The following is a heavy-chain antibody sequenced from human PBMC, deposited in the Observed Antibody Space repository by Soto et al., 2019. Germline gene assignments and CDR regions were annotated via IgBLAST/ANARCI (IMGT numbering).Heavy chain of an antibody. CDR3: TKASASGKSHGMDV. D-gene: IGHD1-26*01. V-gene: IGHV3-23*01. Sequence: EVQLLESGGGLVQPGGSLRLSCAASGFTFASYAMSWVRQAPGKGLECVSTISYTGIAVYADSVKGRFTISRDDSKSSLSPQMDSLRADDTAVYYCTKASASGKSHGMDVWGQGTTVTVSS. CDR1: GFTFASYA. CDR2: ISYTGIA. J-gene: IGHJ6*02.